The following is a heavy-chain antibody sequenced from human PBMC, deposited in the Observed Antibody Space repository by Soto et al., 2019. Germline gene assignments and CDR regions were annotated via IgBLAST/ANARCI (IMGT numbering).Heavy chain of an antibody. Sequence: SETLSLTCTVSGGSISSSSYYWGWIRQPPGKGLEWIGSIYYSGSTYYNPSLKSRVTISVDTSKNQFSLKLSSVTAADTAVYYCARPDYYDSSVQVWGQGTLVTVSS. J-gene: IGHJ4*02. CDR3: ARPDYYDSSVQV. V-gene: IGHV4-39*01. CDR2: IYYSGST. CDR1: GGSISSSSYY. D-gene: IGHD3-22*01.